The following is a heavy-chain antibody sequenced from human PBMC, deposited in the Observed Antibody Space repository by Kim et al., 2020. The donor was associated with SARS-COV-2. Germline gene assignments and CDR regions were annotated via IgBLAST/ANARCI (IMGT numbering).Heavy chain of an antibody. J-gene: IGHJ4*02. CDR3: AKDRGLVVATTDLEY. D-gene: IGHD5-12*01. CDR1: GFTFSNNA. Sequence: GGSLRLSCAASGFTFSNNALSWVRQAPGKGLEWVSAISGGGRDTYYADSVKGRFTISRDNSKNTLYLQMNSLRAEDTAVYYCAKDRGLVVATTDLEYWGQGTLVTVSS. V-gene: IGHV3-23*01. CDR2: ISGGGRDT.